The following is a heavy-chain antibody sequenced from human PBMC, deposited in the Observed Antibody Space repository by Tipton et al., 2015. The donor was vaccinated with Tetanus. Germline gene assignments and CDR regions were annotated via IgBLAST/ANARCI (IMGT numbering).Heavy chain of an antibody. J-gene: IGHJ3*02. Sequence: TLSLTCTVSGGSVSSGSYYWSWIRQPPGKGLEWIGYIYYSGSTNYNPSLKSRVTISVDTSKNQFSLKLSSVTAVDTAVYYCARAPDILTGYYAFDIWGQGTMVTVSS. D-gene: IGHD3-9*01. CDR3: ARAPDILTGYYAFDI. V-gene: IGHV4-61*01. CDR1: GGSVSSGSYY. CDR2: IYYSGST.